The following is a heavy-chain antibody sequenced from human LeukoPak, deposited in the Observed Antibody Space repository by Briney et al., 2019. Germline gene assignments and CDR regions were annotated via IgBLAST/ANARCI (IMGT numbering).Heavy chain of an antibody. CDR3: AKISSSWSSFDY. Sequence: GGSLRLSCAASGFTFSSYGMHWVRQVPGKGLEWVAVISYDGSNKYYADSVKGRFTISRDNSKNTLYLQMNSLRAEDTAVYYCAKISSSWSSFDYWGQGTLVTVSS. V-gene: IGHV3-30*18. J-gene: IGHJ4*02. CDR2: ISYDGSNK. CDR1: GFTFSSYG. D-gene: IGHD6-13*01.